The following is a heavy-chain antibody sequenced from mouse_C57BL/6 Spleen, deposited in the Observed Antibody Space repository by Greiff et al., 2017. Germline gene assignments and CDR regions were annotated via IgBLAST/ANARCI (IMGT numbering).Heavy chain of an antibody. CDR2: INPNYGTT. Sequence: VHVKQSGPELVKPGASVKISCKASGYSFTDYNMNWVKQSNGKSLEWIGVINPNYGTTSYNQKFKGKATLTVDQSSSTAYMQLNSLTSEDSAVYYCAREGYYYGSSLYYAMDYWGQGTSVTVSS. CDR3: AREGYYYGSSLYYAMDY. D-gene: IGHD1-1*01. CDR1: GYSFTDYN. J-gene: IGHJ4*01. V-gene: IGHV1-39*01.